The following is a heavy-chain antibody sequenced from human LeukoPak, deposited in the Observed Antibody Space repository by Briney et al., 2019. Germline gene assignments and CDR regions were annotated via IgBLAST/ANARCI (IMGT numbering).Heavy chain of an antibody. D-gene: IGHD1-26*01. V-gene: IGHV4-4*09. J-gene: IGHJ5*02. CDR3: AKRQGPNSGSYDYFDP. Sequence: SETLSLTCTVSGGSISSYYWSWIRQPPGQGLEWIAYIHSSGYTNYNPSLQSRVTISVDTSKNQFSLKVSSGTAADTAVYYCAKRQGPNSGSYDYFDPWGQGTLVTVSS. CDR1: GGSISSYY. CDR2: IHSSGYT.